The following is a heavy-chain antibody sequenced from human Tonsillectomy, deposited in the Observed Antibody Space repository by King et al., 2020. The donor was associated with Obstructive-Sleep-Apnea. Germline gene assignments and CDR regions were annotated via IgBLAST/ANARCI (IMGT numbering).Heavy chain of an antibody. V-gene: IGHV3-30*18. D-gene: IGHD2-21*02. CDR2: ISYDGSNK. CDR1: GFTFSSYG. J-gene: IGHJ4*02. CDR3: AKGRCGGDCYSLAD. Sequence: VQLVESGGGVVQPGRSLRLSCAASGFTFSSYGMHWVRQAPGKGLEWVAVISYDGSNKYYADSVKGRFTISRDNSKNTLYLQMNSLRAEDTAVYYCAKGRCGGDCYSLADWGQGTLVTVSS.